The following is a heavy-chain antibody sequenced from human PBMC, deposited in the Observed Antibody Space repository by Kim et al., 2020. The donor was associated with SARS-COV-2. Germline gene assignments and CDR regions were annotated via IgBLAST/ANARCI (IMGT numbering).Heavy chain of an antibody. CDR3: VNCITLIPEEYYFNY. J-gene: IGHJ4*02. V-gene: IGHV5-51*01. Sequence: GESLKISCQGSGYSFTNYWIGWVRQMPGKGLEWMGIIYPGDSETRYSPSFQGHVTISADNSISTAYLEWSSLKALDTAMYYCVNCITLIPEEYYFNYWGQGTLVTVSS. D-gene: IGHD3-22*01. CDR2: IYPGDSET. CDR1: GYSFTNYW.